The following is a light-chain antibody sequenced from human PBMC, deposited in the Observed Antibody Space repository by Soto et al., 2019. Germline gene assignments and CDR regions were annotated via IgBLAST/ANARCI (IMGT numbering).Light chain of an antibody. CDR3: QQYASSLSIT. CDR2: GAS. V-gene: IGKV3-20*01. CDR1: QSVSSSY. J-gene: IGKJ5*01. Sequence: EIVLTQSPGTLSLSPGERVTLSCRASQSVSSSYLAWYQQKPGQAPRLLIYGASSRATGIPDRFSGSGSGTDFTLTISRLEPEDFAVYYCQQYASSLSITFGQGTRLEIK.